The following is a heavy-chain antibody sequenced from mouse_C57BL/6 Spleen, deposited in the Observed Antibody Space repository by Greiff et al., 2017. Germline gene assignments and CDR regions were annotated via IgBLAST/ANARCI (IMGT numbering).Heavy chain of an antibody. D-gene: IGHD1-1*01. CDR3: ARYYYGRRGYFDY. V-gene: IGHV1-55*01. CDR1: GYTFTSYW. CDR2: IYPGSGST. Sequence: VQLQQPGAELVKPGASVKMSCKASGYTFTSYWITWVKQRPGQGLEWIGDIYPGSGSTNYNEKFKGKATLTVDTSSSTAYMQLSSLTSEDSAVYYCARYYYGRRGYFDYWGQGTTLTVSS. J-gene: IGHJ2*01.